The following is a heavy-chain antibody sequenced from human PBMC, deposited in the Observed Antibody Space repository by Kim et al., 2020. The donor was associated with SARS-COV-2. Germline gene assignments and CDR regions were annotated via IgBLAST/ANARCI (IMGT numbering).Heavy chain of an antibody. CDR1: GFTFSNYW. CDR3: ARIGHYYDSSGYSSYFDS. J-gene: IGHJ4*02. D-gene: IGHD3-22*01. CDR2: IKQDGSEK. V-gene: IGHV3-7*01. Sequence: GGSLRLSCAASGFTFSNYWMTWVRQAPGKGLEWVANIKQDGSEKYYVDSVKGRFTISRDNAKNSLYLQMNSLRAEDTALYYCARIGHYYDSSGYSSYFDSWGQGTLVTVSS.